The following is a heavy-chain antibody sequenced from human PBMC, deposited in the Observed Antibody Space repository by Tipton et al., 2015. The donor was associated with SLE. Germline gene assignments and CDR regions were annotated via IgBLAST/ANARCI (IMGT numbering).Heavy chain of an antibody. CDR3: ARSMLTTKRVFDY. Sequence: LRLSCTVSGGSMNDYYWSWIRQPPGKGLEWIGYIYYTGSSNHNPSLTGRVTMSVDTSKNQFSLSVNSVTAADTAVYYCARSMLTTKRVFDYWGQGTLVTVSS. J-gene: IGHJ4*02. D-gene: IGHD3-16*01. V-gene: IGHV4-59*01. CDR2: IYYTGSS. CDR1: GGSMNDYY.